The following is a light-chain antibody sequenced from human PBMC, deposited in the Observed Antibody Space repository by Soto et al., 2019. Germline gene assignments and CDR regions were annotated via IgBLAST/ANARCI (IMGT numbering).Light chain of an antibody. CDR2: GAS. V-gene: IGKV3-15*01. CDR3: LHYNNWPPWT. Sequence: EIVMTQSPATLSVSPGERATLSCRASQSVSSNFAWYQQKPGQAPRLLIYGASTRATGIPARFSGSGSGTEFTLTISSLQSEDFAVYYCLHYNNWPPWTVGQGTKVDIK. CDR1: QSVSSN. J-gene: IGKJ1*01.